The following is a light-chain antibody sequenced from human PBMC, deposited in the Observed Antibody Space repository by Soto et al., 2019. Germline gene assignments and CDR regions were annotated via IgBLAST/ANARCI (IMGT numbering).Light chain of an antibody. J-gene: IGLJ2*01. CDR2: DVR. CDR1: SSDVAAYNY. CDR3: SSYTSRSTLV. Sequence: QSALTQPASVSGSPGQSITICCTGTSSDVAAYNYVSWYQQHPGKAPKLMIYDVRSRPSGVSNRFSGSKSGNTASLTISGLQAEDEADYYCSSYTSRSTLVFGGGTKVTVL. V-gene: IGLV2-14*01.